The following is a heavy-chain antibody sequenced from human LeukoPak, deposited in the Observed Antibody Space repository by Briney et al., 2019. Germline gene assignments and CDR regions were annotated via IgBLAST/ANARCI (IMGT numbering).Heavy chain of an antibody. CDR1: GFTFSNYS. CDR3: ARDGRTSYEIDY. J-gene: IGHJ4*02. Sequence: PGGSLRLSCGASGFTFSNYSMNWVRQAPGKGLEWVSYINLYSSYIYYADSVRGRFTISRDNAKNSVYLQMHSLRAEDTAVYYCARDGRTSYEIDYWGQGTLVTVSS. V-gene: IGHV3-21*05. D-gene: IGHD5-18*01. CDR2: INLYSSYI.